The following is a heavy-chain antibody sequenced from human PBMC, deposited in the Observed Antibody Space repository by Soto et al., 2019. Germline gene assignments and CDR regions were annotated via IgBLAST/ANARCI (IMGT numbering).Heavy chain of an antibody. V-gene: IGHV4-59*01. CDR1: GGSISSYY. CDR2: IYYSGST. J-gene: IGHJ6*02. Sequence: SETLSLTCTVSGGSISSYYWSWIRQPPGKGLEWIGYIYYSGSTNYNPSLKSRVTISVDTSKNQFSLKLSSVTAADTAVYYCARDRGDGYNYGGRYYYYYGMDVWGQGTTVTVSS. D-gene: IGHD5-12*01. CDR3: ARDRGDGYNYGGRYYYYYGMDV.